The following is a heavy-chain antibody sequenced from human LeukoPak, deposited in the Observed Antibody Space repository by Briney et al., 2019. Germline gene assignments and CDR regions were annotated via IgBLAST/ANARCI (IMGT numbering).Heavy chain of an antibody. CDR2: IYYSGST. CDR3: ARVGAGTVYYGSGRNYYYYYMDV. CDR1: GGSISSNSYY. Sequence: SETLSLTCAVSGGSISSNSYYWGWIRQPPGKGLEWIGSIYYSGSTNYSPSLKSRVTISVDTSKNQFSLKLSSVTAADTAVYFCARVGAGTVYYGSGRNYYYYYMDVWGKGTTVTISS. D-gene: IGHD3-10*01. J-gene: IGHJ6*03. V-gene: IGHV4-39*07.